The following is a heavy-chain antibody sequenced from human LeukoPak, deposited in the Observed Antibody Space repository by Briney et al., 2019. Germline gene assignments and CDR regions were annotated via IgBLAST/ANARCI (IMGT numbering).Heavy chain of an antibody. V-gene: IGHV4-31*03. J-gene: IGHJ4*02. D-gene: IGHD5-18*01. CDR1: GGSISSGGYY. CDR2: IYNSGST. Sequence: SETLSLTCTVSGGSISSGGYYWSWIRQHPGKGLEWIGYIYNSGSTYYNPSLKSRVTISVDTSKNQFSLKLSSVTAADTAVYYCARVGQTAMVTNYFDYWGQGTLVTVSS. CDR3: ARVGQTAMVTNYFDY.